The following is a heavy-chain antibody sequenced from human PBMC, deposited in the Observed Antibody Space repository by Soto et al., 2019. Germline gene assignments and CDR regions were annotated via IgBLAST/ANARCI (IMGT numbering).Heavy chain of an antibody. CDR1: GGSVTNNSYY. V-gene: IGHV4-39*01. CDR3: VSQRTTVPTQAYFDY. CDR2: VYYRGRS. D-gene: IGHD4-17*01. J-gene: IGHJ4*02. Sequence: TGALSLTCAVSGGSVTNNSYYWGWIRQSPGKGLEWIGSVYYRGRSYSKSSVKSRVTISVDTSKNRFSLSLNSVTASDTAVYFCVSQRTTVPTQAYFDYWGPGALVTVSS.